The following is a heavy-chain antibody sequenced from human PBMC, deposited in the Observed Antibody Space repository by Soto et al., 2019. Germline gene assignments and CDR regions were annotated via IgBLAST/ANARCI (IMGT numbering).Heavy chain of an antibody. CDR2: ISYDGSNK. CDR1: GFTFSSYG. Sequence: PVGSLRLSCAASGFTFSSYGMHWVRQAPGKGLEWVAVISYDGSNKYHADSVKGRFTISRDNSKNTLYLQMNSLRAEDTAVYYCAKDLEVGYFDYWGQGTLVTVSS. V-gene: IGHV3-30*18. CDR3: AKDLEVGYFDY. J-gene: IGHJ4*02.